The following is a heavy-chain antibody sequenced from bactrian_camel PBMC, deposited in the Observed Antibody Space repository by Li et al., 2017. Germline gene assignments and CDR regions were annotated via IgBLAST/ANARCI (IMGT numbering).Heavy chain of an antibody. Sequence: VQLVESGGGSVESGGSLTLSCVASGYSGSGSSMGWFRQAPGKEREGVAGIDVDGSTNYADSVKGRFAISKDDAKRTLNLQMNSLKPEDTAMYFCAAGGDARGGWRPHLTRQFDYNYWGQGTQVTVS. CDR3: AAGGDARGGWRPHLTRQFDYNY. CDR2: IDVDGST. J-gene: IGHJ4*01. V-gene: IGHV3S53*01. CDR1: GYSGSGSS. D-gene: IGHD7*01.